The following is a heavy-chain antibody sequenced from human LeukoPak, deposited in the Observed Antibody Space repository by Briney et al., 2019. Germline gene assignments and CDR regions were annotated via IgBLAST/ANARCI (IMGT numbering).Heavy chain of an antibody. J-gene: IGHJ3*02. CDR2: IIWNSGRI. Sequence: PGGSLRLSSAASGFTFDDYAMHWVRQAPGKGLEWVSGIIWNSGRIGYADSVKGRFTISRDNAKNSLYLQMNSLRAEDTALYYCAKGLPYDAFDIWGQGTMVTVSS. CDR1: GFTFDDYA. D-gene: IGHD2-15*01. V-gene: IGHV3-9*01. CDR3: AKGLPYDAFDI.